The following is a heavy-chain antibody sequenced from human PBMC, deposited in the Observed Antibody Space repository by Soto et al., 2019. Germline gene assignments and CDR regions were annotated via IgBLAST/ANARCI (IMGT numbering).Heavy chain of an antibody. CDR3: AKAGSGDAFDI. CDR2: ISYDGSNK. J-gene: IGHJ3*02. D-gene: IGHD6-19*01. CDR1: GFTFSSYG. V-gene: IGHV3-30*18. Sequence: VQLVESGGGVVQPGRSLRLSCAASGFTFSSYGMHWVRQAPGKGLEWVAVISYDGSNKYYADSVKGRFTISRDNSKNTLYLQMNSLRAEDTAVYYCAKAGSGDAFDIWGQGTMVTVSS.